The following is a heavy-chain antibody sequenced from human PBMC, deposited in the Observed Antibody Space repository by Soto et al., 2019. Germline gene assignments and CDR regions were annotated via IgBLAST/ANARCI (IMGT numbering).Heavy chain of an antibody. CDR2: IYHSGST. V-gene: IGHV4-30-2*01. J-gene: IGHJ6*02. CDR1: GGSISSCGYS. CDR3: ARDGGYSGDYYYYGMDV. Sequence: SETLSLTCAVSGGSISSCGYSWSWLRQPPGKGLEWIGYIYHSGSTYYNPSLKSRVTISVDRSKNQFSLKLSFVTAADTAVYYCARDGGYSGDYYYYGMDVWGQGTTVTVSS. D-gene: IGHD1-26*01.